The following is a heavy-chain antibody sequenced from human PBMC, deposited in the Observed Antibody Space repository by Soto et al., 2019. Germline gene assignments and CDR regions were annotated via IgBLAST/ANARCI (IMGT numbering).Heavy chain of an antibody. CDR1: GFSVSSNS. CDR2: IHSDVTT. D-gene: IGHD5-12*01. Sequence: GSLRLSCAASGFSVSSNSMSWVRQAPGKGLEWVSVIHSDVTTYYADSVKGRFIISRDNSKDTLYLQMNRLRAEDTAVYYCARELSGSWYNWFDPWGQGTLVTVSS. J-gene: IGHJ5*02. CDR3: ARELSGSWYNWFDP. V-gene: IGHV3-53*01.